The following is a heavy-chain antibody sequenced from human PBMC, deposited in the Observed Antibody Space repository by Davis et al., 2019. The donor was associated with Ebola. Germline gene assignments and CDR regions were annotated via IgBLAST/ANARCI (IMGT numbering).Heavy chain of an antibody. CDR3: AKDFWSGYPPYYFDF. Sequence: ASVQVSCKASGYTFSSYGISWVRQAPGQGLEWMGWISAYNGNTNYAQKLQGRVTMTTDTSTSTAYMELNSLRSDDTAVYYCAKDFWSGYPPYYFDFWGQGTLVTVSS. J-gene: IGHJ4*02. CDR2: ISAYNGNT. D-gene: IGHD3-3*01. V-gene: IGHV1-18*01. CDR1: GYTFSSYG.